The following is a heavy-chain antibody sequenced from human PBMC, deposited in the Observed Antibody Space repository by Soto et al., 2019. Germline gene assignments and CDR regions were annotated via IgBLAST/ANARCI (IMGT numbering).Heavy chain of an antibody. Sequence: ASVKVSCKVSGYTLTELSMHWVRQAPGKGLEWMGGFDPEDGETIYAQKFQGRVTMTEDTSTGTAYMELSSLRSEDTAVDYCATRGSGYYYAFDIWGQGTMVTVSS. CDR3: ATRGSGYYYAFDI. V-gene: IGHV1-24*01. J-gene: IGHJ3*02. CDR1: GYTLTELS. D-gene: IGHD3-22*01. CDR2: FDPEDGET.